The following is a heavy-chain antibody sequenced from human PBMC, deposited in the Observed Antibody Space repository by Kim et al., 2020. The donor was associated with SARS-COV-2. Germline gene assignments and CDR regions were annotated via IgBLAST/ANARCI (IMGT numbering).Heavy chain of an antibody. CDR1: GFTFSSYD. V-gene: IGHV3-23*01. CDR3: AKVSWQRLQQQRDY. Sequence: GGSLRLSCVASGFTFSSYDWSWVRQAPGKGLEWVSAIDFRGTTYYADSVKGRFTISRDNSKNTLYLQMISLRAEDTAVYYCAKVSWQRLQQQRDYLGQGT. J-gene: IGHJ4*02. CDR2: IDFRGTT. D-gene: IGHD6-13*01.